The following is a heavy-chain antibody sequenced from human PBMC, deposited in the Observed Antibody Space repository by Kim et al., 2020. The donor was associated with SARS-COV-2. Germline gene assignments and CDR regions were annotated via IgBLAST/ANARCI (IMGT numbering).Heavy chain of an antibody. D-gene: IGHD3-3*01. CDR1: GFTFSNAW. CDR3: TTDFPWDYDFWTTFDI. J-gene: IGHJ3*02. CDR2: IKSKTDGGTT. Sequence: GGSLRLSCAASGFTFSNAWMSWVRQAPGKGLEWVGRIKSKTDGGTTDYAAPVKGRFTIPRDDSKNTLYLQMNSLKTEDTAVYYCTTDFPWDYDFWTTFDIWGQGTMVTVSS. V-gene: IGHV3-15*01.